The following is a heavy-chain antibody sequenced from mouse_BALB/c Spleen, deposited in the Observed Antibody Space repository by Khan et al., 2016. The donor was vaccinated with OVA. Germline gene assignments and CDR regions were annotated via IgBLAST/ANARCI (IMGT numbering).Heavy chain of an antibody. D-gene: IGHD1-1*01. CDR1: GYSITSGYG. Sequence: EVQLQESGPGLVKPSQSLSLTCTVTGYSITSGYGWHWIRQFPGNKLEWMGYISYSGSTNYNPSLKSRISITRDTSTNQFFLQLNSVTTEDTATYYCARTGRIKYWGQGTTLTVSS. J-gene: IGHJ2*01. CDR3: ARTGRIKY. V-gene: IGHV3-1*02. CDR2: ISYSGST.